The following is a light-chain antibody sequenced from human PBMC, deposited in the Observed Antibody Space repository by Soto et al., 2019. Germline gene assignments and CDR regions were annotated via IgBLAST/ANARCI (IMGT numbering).Light chain of an antibody. J-gene: IGLJ1*01. V-gene: IGLV2-14*03. CDR2: DVS. Sequence: QSALTQPASVSGSPGQSITISCTGTSSDIGGYNYVSWYQQLPGKVPKLIIYDVSNRTSGVSDRFSGSKSGNAASLTISGLQAEDEADYDCYSYTSTSTLYVFGTGTKLTVL. CDR3: YSYTSTSTLYV. CDR1: SSDIGGYNY.